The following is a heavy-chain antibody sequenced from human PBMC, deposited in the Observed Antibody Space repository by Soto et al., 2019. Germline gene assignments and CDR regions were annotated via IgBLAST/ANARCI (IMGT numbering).Heavy chain of an antibody. CDR3: AKGISSYYYDSLGGRVYYYYYGMDV. D-gene: IGHD3-22*01. CDR1: GFTFSSYG. J-gene: IGHJ6*02. V-gene: IGHV3-30*18. CDR2: ISYDGSNK. Sequence: TGGSLRLSCAASGFTFSSYGMHWVRQAPGKGLEWVAVISYDGSNKYYADSVKGRFTISRDNSKNTLYLQMNSLRAEDTAVYYCAKGISSYYYDSLGGRVYYYYYGMDVWGQGTTVTVSS.